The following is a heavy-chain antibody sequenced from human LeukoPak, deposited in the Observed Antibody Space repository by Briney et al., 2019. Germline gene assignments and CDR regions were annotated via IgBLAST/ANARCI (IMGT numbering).Heavy chain of an antibody. V-gene: IGHV1-2*02. CDR2: INPNSGGT. J-gene: IGHJ1*01. CDR1: GHTFTGYY. CDR3: ARVRSLINSSGYYWSEYFQH. D-gene: IGHD3-22*01. Sequence: GASVKVSCKASGHTFTGYYMHWVRQAPGQGLEWMGWINPNSGGTNYAQKFQGRVTMTRDTSISTAYMELSRLRSDDTAVYYCARVRSLINSSGYYWSEYFQHWGQGTLVTVSS.